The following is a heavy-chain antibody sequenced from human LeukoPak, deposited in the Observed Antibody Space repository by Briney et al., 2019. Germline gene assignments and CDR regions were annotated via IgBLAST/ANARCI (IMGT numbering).Heavy chain of an antibody. CDR2: VSGSGSTV. CDR3: VRQSAS. V-gene: IGHV3-48*01. Sequence: GGSLGLSCAASGFTFSDHIMNWVRQLPGKRLGWVAYVSGSGSTVYYADSVKGRFTISRDNGKSSLYLQMNSLRVEDTALYYCVRQSASWGQGTLVTVSS. J-gene: IGHJ5*02. CDR1: GFTFSDHI.